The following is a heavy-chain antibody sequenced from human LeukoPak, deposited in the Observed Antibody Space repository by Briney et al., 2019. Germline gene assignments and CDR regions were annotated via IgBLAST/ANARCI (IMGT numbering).Heavy chain of an antibody. D-gene: IGHD3-22*01. J-gene: IGHJ4*02. Sequence: PSETLSLTCAVYGGSFSGYYWSWIRQPPGKGLEWIGEINHSGSTYYNPSLKSRVTISVDTSKNQFSLKLSSVTAADTAVYYCARHPRYYDSSGYYYLGGAYWGQGTLVTVSS. CDR3: ARHPRYYDSSGYYYLGGAY. CDR2: INHSGST. CDR1: GGSFSGYY. V-gene: IGHV4-34*01.